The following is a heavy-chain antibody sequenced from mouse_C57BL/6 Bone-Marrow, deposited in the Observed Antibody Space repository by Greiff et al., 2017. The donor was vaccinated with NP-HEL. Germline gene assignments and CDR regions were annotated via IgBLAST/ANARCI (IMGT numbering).Heavy chain of an antibody. Sequence: EVKLMESEGGLVQPGSSMKLSCTASGFTFSDYYMAWVRQVPEKGLEWVANINYDGSSTYYLDSLTSRFIISITNEKNILYLQMSSLKSEDTATYYCAREGGLRRRTYAMDYWGQGTSVTVSS. CDR2: INYDGSST. CDR1: GFTFSDYY. J-gene: IGHJ4*01. CDR3: AREGGLRRRTYAMDY. D-gene: IGHD2-4*01. V-gene: IGHV5-16*01.